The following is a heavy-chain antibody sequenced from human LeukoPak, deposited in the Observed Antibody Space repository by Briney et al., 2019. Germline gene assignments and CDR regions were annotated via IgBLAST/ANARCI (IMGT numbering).Heavy chain of an antibody. V-gene: IGHV1-18*01. D-gene: IGHD3-3*01. CDR1: GYTFTSYS. Sequence: ASVKVSRKASGYTFTSYSSNWVRQPPGQGLEWMGWSSTYNGDTNYAQKLQGRVTMTTDTSTSTAYMELRSLRSEDTAVYYCARGSIYGFSMGYWGQGTLVTVSS. CDR2: SSTYNGDT. J-gene: IGHJ4*02. CDR3: ARGSIYGFSMGY.